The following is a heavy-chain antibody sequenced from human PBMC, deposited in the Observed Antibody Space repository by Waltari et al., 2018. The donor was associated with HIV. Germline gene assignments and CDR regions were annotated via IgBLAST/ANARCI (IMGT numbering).Heavy chain of an antibody. Sequence: QVHLVQSGTEVKKPGASVKVSCKISGYTLPALSIHWLRQAPGKELEWVGRFDPENGEALYAQKLQGRVTMTEDTSTDTAYMELSSLRSEDTAVYYCATNEYGPDYYYGMDVWGQGTTVTVSS. D-gene: IGHD1-1*01. CDR1: GYTLPALS. CDR2: FDPENGEA. V-gene: IGHV1-24*01. CDR3: ATNEYGPDYYYGMDV. J-gene: IGHJ6*02.